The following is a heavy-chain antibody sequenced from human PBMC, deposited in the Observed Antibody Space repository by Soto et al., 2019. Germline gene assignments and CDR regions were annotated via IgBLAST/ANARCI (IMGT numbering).Heavy chain of an antibody. J-gene: IGHJ6*02. V-gene: IGHV1-24*01. Sequence: ASVKVSCKVSGYTLTELSMHWVRQAPGKGLEWMGGFDPEDGETIYAQKFQGWVTMTRDTSISTAYMELSRLRSDDTAVYYCARDRIVATSNGYYYYGMDVWGQGTTVTVS. CDR2: FDPEDGET. CDR1: GYTLTELS. D-gene: IGHD5-12*01. CDR3: ARDRIVATSNGYYYYGMDV.